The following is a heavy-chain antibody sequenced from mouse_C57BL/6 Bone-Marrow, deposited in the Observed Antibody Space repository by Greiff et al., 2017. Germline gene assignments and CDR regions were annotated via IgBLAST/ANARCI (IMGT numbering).Heavy chain of an antibody. Sequence: EVQRVESGGGLVKPGGSLKLSCAASGFTFSSYAMSWVRQTPEKRLEWVATISDGGSYTYYPDNVKGRFTISRDNAKNNLYLQMSHLKSEDTAMYYCARAGNRAMDYWGQGTSVTVSS. CDR2: ISDGGSYT. D-gene: IGHD2-1*01. J-gene: IGHJ4*01. V-gene: IGHV5-4*01. CDR1: GFTFSSYA. CDR3: ARAGNRAMDY.